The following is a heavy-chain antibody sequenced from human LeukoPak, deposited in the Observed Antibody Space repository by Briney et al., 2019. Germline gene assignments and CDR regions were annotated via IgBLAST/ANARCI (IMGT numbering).Heavy chain of an antibody. CDR2: IYTSGST. CDR3: ARVLKGNYYSGLGTYRWFDS. CDR1: GGSISNYY. J-gene: IGHJ5*01. D-gene: IGHD3-10*01. Sequence: PSETLSLTCTVSGGSISNYYWSWIRQPAGKGLEWIGRIYTSGSTNYNPSLKSRVTMSVDTSKNQFSLKLSSVTAADTAVYYCARVLKGNYYSGLGTYRWFDSWGQGTLVTVSS. V-gene: IGHV4-4*07.